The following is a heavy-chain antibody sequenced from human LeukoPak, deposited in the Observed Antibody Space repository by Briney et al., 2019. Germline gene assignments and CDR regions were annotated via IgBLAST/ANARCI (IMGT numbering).Heavy chain of an antibody. V-gene: IGHV4-61*02. D-gene: IGHD1-26*01. CDR3: ARDGVVGATKESYYYYMDV. Sequence: SETLSLTCTVSGGSISSGSYYWSWLRQPAGKGLEWIGRIYTSGSTNYNPSLKSRVTISVDTSKNQFSLKLSSVTAADTAVYYCARDGVVGATKESYYYYMDVWGKGTTVTVSS. CDR1: GGSISSGSYY. CDR2: IYTSGST. J-gene: IGHJ6*03.